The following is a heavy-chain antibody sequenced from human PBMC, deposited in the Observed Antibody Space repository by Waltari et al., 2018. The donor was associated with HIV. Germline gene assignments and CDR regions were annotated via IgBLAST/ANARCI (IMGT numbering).Heavy chain of an antibody. V-gene: IGHV4-39*01. CDR2: SFYNGSA. CDR1: GGSISSSSYF. Sequence: QLQLQESGPGLVQPSETLSLTCTVSGGSISSSSYFWGWLRQSPGQGLDWIGRSFYNGSANYNPSLKSRATLSVDTSKNQFALKLNSVTAADTAVYYCARSPRGEQWLAYWGQGTLVTVSS. CDR3: ARSPRGEQWLAY. J-gene: IGHJ1*01. D-gene: IGHD6-19*01.